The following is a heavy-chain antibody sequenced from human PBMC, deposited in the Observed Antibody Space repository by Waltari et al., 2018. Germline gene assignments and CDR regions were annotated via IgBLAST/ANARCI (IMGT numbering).Heavy chain of an antibody. CDR3: ASPTGVGATYGDFDY. Sequence: QVQLVQSGAEVKKPGASVKVSCKASGYTFTGYYIHWVRQAPGQGLEWMGWINPKTNSAYYAKKFQGRVSITSDTSITTAYMELSRLRSDDTAVYYCASPTGVGATYGDFDYWGQGTLVTVSS. CDR1: GYTFTGYY. V-gene: IGHV1-2*02. CDR2: INPKTNSA. J-gene: IGHJ4*02. D-gene: IGHD1-26*01.